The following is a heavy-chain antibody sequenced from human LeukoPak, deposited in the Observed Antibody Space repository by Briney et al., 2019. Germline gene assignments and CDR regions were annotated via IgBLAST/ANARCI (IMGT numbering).Heavy chain of an antibody. CDR2: ISAYNGNT. Sequence: GASVKVSCKASGYTFTSYGISWVRQAPGQGLEWMGWISAYNGNTNYAQKLQGRVTMTTDTSTSTAYMELRSLRSDDTAVYYCARAGSYYDFWSGYYHWGQGTLVIVSS. D-gene: IGHD3-3*01. CDR1: GYTFTSYG. V-gene: IGHV1-18*01. CDR3: ARAGSYYDFWSGYYH. J-gene: IGHJ4*02.